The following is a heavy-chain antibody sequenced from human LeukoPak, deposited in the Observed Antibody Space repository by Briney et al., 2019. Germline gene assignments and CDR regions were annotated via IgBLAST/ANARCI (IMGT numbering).Heavy chain of an antibody. V-gene: IGHV3-11*01. CDR3: AKDMHWYSSGYYLDY. CDR1: GFTFSDYY. D-gene: IGHD3-22*01. CDR2: ISSSGSTI. Sequence: GGSLRLSCAASGFTFSDYYMSWIRQAPGKGLEWVSYISSSGSTIYYADSVKGRFTISRDNAKNSLYLQMNSLRAEDTALYYCAKDMHWYSSGYYLDYWGQGTLVTVSS. J-gene: IGHJ4*02.